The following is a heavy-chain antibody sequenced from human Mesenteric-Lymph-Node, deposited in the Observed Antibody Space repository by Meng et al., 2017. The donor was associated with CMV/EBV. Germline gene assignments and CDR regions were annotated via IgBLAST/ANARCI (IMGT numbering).Heavy chain of an antibody. V-gene: IGHV3-23*01. Sequence: GESPKISGATSGFTFISFTMDCVRQAPGKGLEWVLSISSSGNSISYADSVKGRFTNSRDNSKNTVYLQMNSLRAEDTAVYYCAKVWIQLWGEDVWGQGTTVTVSS. D-gene: IGHD5-18*01. CDR3: AKVWIQLWGEDV. J-gene: IGHJ6*02. CDR2: ISSSGNSI. CDR1: GFTFISFT.